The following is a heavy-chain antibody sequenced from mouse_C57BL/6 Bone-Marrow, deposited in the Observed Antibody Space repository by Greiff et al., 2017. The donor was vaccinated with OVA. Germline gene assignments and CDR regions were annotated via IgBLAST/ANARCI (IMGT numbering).Heavy chain of an antibody. CDR1: GYSITSDY. J-gene: IGHJ1*03. V-gene: IGHV3-8*01. D-gene: IGHD1-1*01. Sequence: DVKLVESGPGLAKPSQTLSLTCSVTGYSITSDYWTWIRTFPGNNLEYMGYISYSGSTYSNPSLKSRISITRDTSKNQYYLQLKSVTTEDTATYYCARYRYYGSSYKWYFDVWGTGTTVTVSS. CDR3: ARYRYYGSSYKWYFDV. CDR2: ISYSGST.